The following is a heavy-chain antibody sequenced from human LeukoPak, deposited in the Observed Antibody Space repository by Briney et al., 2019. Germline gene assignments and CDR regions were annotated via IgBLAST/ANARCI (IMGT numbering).Heavy chain of an antibody. CDR3: ARDRAAGSDWLDP. Sequence: SETLSLTCTVSGDSVSSGSYYWSWIRQPPGKGLEWIGYIFYGGTTNYSPSLKSRVTISLDTSKNQFSLKLRSVTAADTAVYYCARDRAAGSDWLDPWGQGTLVTVSS. CDR2: IFYGGTT. D-gene: IGHD3-10*01. V-gene: IGHV4-61*01. J-gene: IGHJ5*02. CDR1: GDSVSSGSYY.